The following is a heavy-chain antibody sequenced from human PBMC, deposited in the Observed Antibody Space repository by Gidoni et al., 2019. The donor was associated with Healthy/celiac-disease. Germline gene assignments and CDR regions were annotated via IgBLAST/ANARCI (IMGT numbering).Heavy chain of an antibody. J-gene: IGHJ4*02. V-gene: IGHV3-23*01. D-gene: IGHD2-21*02. CDR3: AMTHAGYFDY. Sequence: EVQLLESGGCLVQPGGSLRLSCAPYGFTFSSYAMSWVRQAPGKGLEWVSAISGSGGSTYYTDSVKGRFTISRDNSKNTLYLQMNSLRAEDTAVYYCAMTHAGYFDYWGQGTLVTVSS. CDR1: GFTFSSYA. CDR2: ISGSGGST.